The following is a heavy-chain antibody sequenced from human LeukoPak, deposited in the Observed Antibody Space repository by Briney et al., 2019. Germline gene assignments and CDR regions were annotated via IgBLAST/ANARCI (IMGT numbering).Heavy chain of an antibody. V-gene: IGHV4-39*01. CDR2: IYYSGAT. D-gene: IGHD4-23*01. CDR1: GGSISSSIYY. CDR3: ARHGGNSRIRAFDI. J-gene: IGHJ3*02. Sequence: KPSETLSLTCTVSGGSISSSIYYWAWIRQPPGKGLEWIGSIYYSGATYYNPSLKGRVTISIDTSKNQFSLKLSSVTAADTAVYYCARHGGNSRIRAFDIWGQGTMVTVSS.